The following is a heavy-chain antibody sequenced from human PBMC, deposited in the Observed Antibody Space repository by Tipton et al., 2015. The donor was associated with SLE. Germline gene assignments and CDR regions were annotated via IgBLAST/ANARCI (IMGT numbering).Heavy chain of an antibody. CDR1: GFTFSSYW. D-gene: IGHD3-22*01. V-gene: IGHV3-74*01. CDR3: ARSGGTMIGDAFDI. CDR2: INSDGSST. J-gene: IGHJ3*02. Sequence: SLRLSCAASGFTFSSYWMHWVRQAPGKGLVWVSRINSDGSSTSYADSVKGRFTISRDNAKNTLYLQMNSLRAEGTAVYYCARSGGTMIGDAFDIWGQGTMVTVSS.